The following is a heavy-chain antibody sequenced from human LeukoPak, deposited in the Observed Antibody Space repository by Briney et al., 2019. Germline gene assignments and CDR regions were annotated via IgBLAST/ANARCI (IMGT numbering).Heavy chain of an antibody. CDR3: AKVLRVSWGFDY. CDR1: GFTFSSYA. CDR2: ISGSGGST. J-gene: IGHJ4*02. D-gene: IGHD3-16*01. Sequence: GGSLRLSCAASGFTFSSYAMSWVRQAPGKGLEWVSAISGSGGSTYYADSVKGRFTVSRDNSKNTLYLQMNSLRAEDTAVYYCAKVLRVSWGFDYWGQGTLVTVSS. V-gene: IGHV3-23*01.